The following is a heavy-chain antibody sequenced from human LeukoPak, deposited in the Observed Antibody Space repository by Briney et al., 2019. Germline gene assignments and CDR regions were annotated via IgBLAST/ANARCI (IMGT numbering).Heavy chain of an antibody. CDR1: GFTFSSYG. V-gene: IGHV3-30*02. Sequence: PGGSLRLSCGASGFTFSSYGMLWVRQSPGKGLEWVAFIRYDGNIKFYADSMKGRFTISRDNSKNKLYLHINSLRPEDTALYYCVKDNPLDYWGQGTLVIVSS. CDR2: IRYDGNIK. CDR3: VKDNPLDY. J-gene: IGHJ4*02. D-gene: IGHD1-14*01.